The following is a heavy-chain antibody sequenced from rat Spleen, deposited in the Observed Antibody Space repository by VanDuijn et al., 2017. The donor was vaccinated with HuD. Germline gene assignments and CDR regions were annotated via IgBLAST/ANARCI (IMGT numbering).Heavy chain of an antibody. CDR3: ARQGSSYYWYFDF. J-gene: IGHJ1*01. Sequence: EVQLVESDGGLVQPGRSLKLSCAASGFTFNDYYMAWVRQAPTKGLEWVATLNYDGSGTYYRGSVKGRFTISRDNAKSTQYLQMDSLRSEDTATYYCARQGSSYYWYFDFWGPGTMVTVSS. CDR2: LNYDGSGT. D-gene: IGHD5-1*01. V-gene: IGHV5-29*01. CDR1: GFTFNDYY.